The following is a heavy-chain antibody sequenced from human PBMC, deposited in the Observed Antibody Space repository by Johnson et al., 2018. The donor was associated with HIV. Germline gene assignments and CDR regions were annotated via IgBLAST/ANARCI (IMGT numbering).Heavy chain of an antibody. CDR2: IQYDGSDK. CDR3: ARLGIAAARGAFDI. J-gene: IGHJ3*02. CDR1: GFTFRSNG. D-gene: IGHD6-13*01. V-gene: IGHV3-30*02. Sequence: QVQLVESGGGVVQPGGSLRLSCAASGFTFRSNGMHWVRQAPGKGLEWVTFIQYDGSDKSYADSVKGRFTVSRDNAKNSLYLQMNSLRAEDTAVYYCARLGIAAARGAFDIWGQGTMVTVSS.